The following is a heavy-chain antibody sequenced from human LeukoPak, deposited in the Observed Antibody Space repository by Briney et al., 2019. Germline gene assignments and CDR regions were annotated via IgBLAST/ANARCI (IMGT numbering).Heavy chain of an antibody. CDR2: ITGNGDGT. Sequence: PGGSLRLSCAASGFTFSSYSMNWVRQAPGKGLEWVPAITGNGDGTKYADSVKGRFTISRDNSKNTVYLQMNSLRVEDTALYYCARRITATTPFDYWGQGTLVIVSS. CDR3: ARRITATTPFDY. J-gene: IGHJ4*02. D-gene: IGHD3-16*01. V-gene: IGHV3-23*01. CDR1: GFTFSSYS.